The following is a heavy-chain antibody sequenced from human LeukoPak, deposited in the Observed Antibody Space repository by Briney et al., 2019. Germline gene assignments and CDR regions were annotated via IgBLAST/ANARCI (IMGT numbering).Heavy chain of an antibody. V-gene: IGHV4-4*01. CDR1: RDSITTTNF. Sequence: PSETLSLTRVVSRDSITTTNFCSWVRQPPGGGLDWIGEISLRGRTQYNPSLKSRVNNSIVETKNHLDRSLAAVAAADTAVYCCGREGGALRPFGHWGQGTLVAVTS. D-gene: IGHD1-26*01. J-gene: IGHJ5*02. CDR3: GREGGALRPFGH. CDR2: ISLRGRT.